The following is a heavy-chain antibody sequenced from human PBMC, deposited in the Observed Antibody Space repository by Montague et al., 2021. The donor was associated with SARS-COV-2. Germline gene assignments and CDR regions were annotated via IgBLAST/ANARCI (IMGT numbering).Heavy chain of an antibody. CDR1: GGSFNSGAYF. CDR3: ARGVIAAPGYFDY. J-gene: IGHJ4*02. CDR2: IYYSGNT. V-gene: IGHV4-31*03. Sequence: TLSLTCTVSGGSFNSGAYFWSWLRQHPEKGLDWIAYIYYSGNTYSNPSLQSRVALSVATSKKQFSLNLTSVTAADTATYYCARGVIAAPGYFDYWGQGTLVTVSS. D-gene: IGHD2-15*01.